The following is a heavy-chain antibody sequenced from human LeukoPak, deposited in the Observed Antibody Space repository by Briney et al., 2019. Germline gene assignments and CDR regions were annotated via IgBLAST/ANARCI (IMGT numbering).Heavy chain of an antibody. CDR2: ISSDGTNK. V-gene: IGHV3-30*03. J-gene: IGHJ4*02. D-gene: IGHD3-22*01. CDR1: RFTFSIFG. Sequence: GGSLRLSCAASRFTFSIFGMHWVRQAPGKGLEWIAVISSDGTNKYYADSVRGRFTISRDNSKDTLYLQMCSLRIEDTAIYYCRAATRYLDYYYDYWGQGTLVTVSS. CDR3: RAATRYLDYYYDY.